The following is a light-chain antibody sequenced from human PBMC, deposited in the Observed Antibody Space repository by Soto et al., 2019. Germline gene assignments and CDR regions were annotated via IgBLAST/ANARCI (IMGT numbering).Light chain of an antibody. Sequence: QSALTQPASVSGSPGRSITISCTGSNSDIGAYNYVSWYQQHPGKAPKLIIHGVTNRPSGVSHRFSGSKSDYTASLTISGLQAEDEGDYYCSSYTTAYFYVFGTGTKVTV. V-gene: IGLV2-14*01. J-gene: IGLJ1*01. CDR3: SSYTTAYFYV. CDR2: GVT. CDR1: NSDIGAYNY.